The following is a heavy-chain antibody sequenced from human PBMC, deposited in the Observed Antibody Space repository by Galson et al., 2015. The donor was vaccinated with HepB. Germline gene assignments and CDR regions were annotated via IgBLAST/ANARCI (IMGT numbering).Heavy chain of an antibody. CDR2: IIPILGIA. CDR3: ARLRGGYYDSSGYYYTAAFDI. V-gene: IGHV1-69*02. J-gene: IGHJ3*02. Sequence: SVKVSCKASGGTFSSYTISWVRQAPGQGLEWMGMIIPILGIANYAQKFQGRVTITADKATSTAYMELSSLRSEDTAVYYCARLRGGYYDSSGYYYTAAFDIWGQGTMVTVSS. CDR1: GGTFSSYT. D-gene: IGHD3-22*01.